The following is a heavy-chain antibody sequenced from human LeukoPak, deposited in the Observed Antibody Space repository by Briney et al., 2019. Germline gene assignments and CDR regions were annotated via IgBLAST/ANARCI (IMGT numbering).Heavy chain of an antibody. V-gene: IGHV4-38-2*01. J-gene: IGHJ2*01. CDR3: ASVTRSMSRFFDL. CDR2: YYHTGSS. CDR1: GYSISNHYY. D-gene: IGHD4-17*01. Sequence: SETLSLTCAVSGYSISNHYYWGWIRQPPGRGLEWIGSYYHTGSSYYNPSLQSRVAISIDTSKNQFSLELASVTAADTAVYYCASVTRSMSRFFDLWGRGTLVIVSS.